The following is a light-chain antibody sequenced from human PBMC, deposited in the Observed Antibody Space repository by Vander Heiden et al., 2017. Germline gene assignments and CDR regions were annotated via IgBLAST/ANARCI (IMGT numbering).Light chain of an antibody. Sequence: EIVLTQSPATLSLSPGDKATLSCRARQSVSSYVAWYQQKPGQAPRLLIYDTSNRATGIPARFSGSGSGTDFTLTISSLEPEDFGVYYCQQRSNWPLTFGGGTKVEIK. CDR2: DTS. CDR1: QSVSSY. CDR3: QQRSNWPLT. V-gene: IGKV3-11*01. J-gene: IGKJ4*01.